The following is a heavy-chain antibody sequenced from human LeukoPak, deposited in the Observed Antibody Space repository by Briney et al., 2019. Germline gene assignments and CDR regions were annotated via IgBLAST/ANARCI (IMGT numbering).Heavy chain of an antibody. J-gene: IGHJ6*03. V-gene: IGHV3-48*03. D-gene: IGHD6-13*01. CDR2: IIISGTTI. Sequence: GGSLRLSCAASGFTFSSYEMNWVRQAPGRGLEWVSHIIISGTTIHYAHSVKGRFTISRDNAKNSVYLQMTGLRAEDTALYYCAKDATAVPGTVYMDVWGKGTTVTISS. CDR1: GFTFSSYE. CDR3: AKDATAVPGTVYMDV.